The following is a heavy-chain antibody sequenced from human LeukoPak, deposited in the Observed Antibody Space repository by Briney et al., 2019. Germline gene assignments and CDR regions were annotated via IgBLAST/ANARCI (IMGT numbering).Heavy chain of an antibody. CDR3: ARVVRDRKQWLVRYYYMGV. D-gene: IGHD6-19*01. CDR1: GFTFSSYA. Sequence: GGSLRLSCAASGFTFSSYAMHWVRQAPGKGLEYVSAISSNGGSTYYANSVKGRFTISRDNSKNTLYLQMGSLKAEDTAVYYCARVVRDRKQWLVRYYYMGVWGKGTTVTVSS. J-gene: IGHJ6*03. CDR2: ISSNGGST. V-gene: IGHV3-64*01.